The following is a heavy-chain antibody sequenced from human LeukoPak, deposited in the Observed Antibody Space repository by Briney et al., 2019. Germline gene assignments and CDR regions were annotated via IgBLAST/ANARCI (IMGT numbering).Heavy chain of an antibody. J-gene: IGHJ6*03. Sequence: ASVKVACKVSGGTFSSYAISWVRQAPGQGLEWMGRIIPIFGTANYAQKFQGRVTITTDESTSTAYMELSSLRSEDTAVYYCASLYCSGGSCYPGYYYMDVWGKGTTVTVSS. CDR1: GGTFSSYA. CDR2: IIPIFGTA. V-gene: IGHV1-69*05. D-gene: IGHD2-15*01. CDR3: ASLYCSGGSCYPGYYYMDV.